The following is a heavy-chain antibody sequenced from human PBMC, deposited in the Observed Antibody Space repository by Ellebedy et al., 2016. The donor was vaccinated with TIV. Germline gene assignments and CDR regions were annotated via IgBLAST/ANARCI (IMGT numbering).Heavy chain of an antibody. CDR2: YHRGST. D-gene: IGHD4-23*01. Sequence: MPSETLSLTCTVSGYSISSDYCWGWIRPPPGKGLEWMGIYHRGSTHYNPSLESRVTILLDTSKNQFSLKVNSVTAADTAVYYCARHSRPSYGGDFYWYFDLWGRGTLVTVSS. V-gene: IGHV4-38-2*02. CDR1: GYSISSDYC. CDR3: ARHSRPSYGGDFYWYFDL. J-gene: IGHJ2*01.